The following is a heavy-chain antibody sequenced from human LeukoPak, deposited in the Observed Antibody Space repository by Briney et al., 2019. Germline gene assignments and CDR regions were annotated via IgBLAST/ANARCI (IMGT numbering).Heavy chain of an antibody. V-gene: IGHV4-59*04. Sequence: SETLSLTCTVSGGSISGYYWSWIRQPPGEGLEWIGTIYYDGSTYHNPSLKSRVTISVDTSKNQFSLKLSSVTAADTAVYYCATHMYSGSYFWFDPWGQGTLVTVSS. CDR3: ATHMYSGSYFWFDP. D-gene: IGHD1-26*01. CDR1: GGSISGYY. J-gene: IGHJ5*02. CDR2: IYYDGST.